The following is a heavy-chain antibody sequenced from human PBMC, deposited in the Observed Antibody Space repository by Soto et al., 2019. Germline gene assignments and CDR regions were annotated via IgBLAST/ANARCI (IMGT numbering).Heavy chain of an antibody. CDR3: AREINTDSVGSYFDY. J-gene: IGHJ4*02. V-gene: IGHV3-33*01. CDR2: IWYDGSNK. CDR1: GFTFSSYG. D-gene: IGHD2-2*02. Sequence: GGSLRLSCAASGFTFSSYGMHWVRQAPGKGLEWVAVIWYDGSNKYYADSVKGRFTISRDNSKNTLYLQMDSLRAEDTAIYYCAREINTDSVGSYFDYWGQGTVVTVSS.